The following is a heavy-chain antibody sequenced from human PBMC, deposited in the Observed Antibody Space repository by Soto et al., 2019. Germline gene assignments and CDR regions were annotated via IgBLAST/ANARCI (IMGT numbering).Heavy chain of an antibody. V-gene: IGHV3-21*01. CDR2: ISSSSSYI. D-gene: IGHD6-13*01. CDR3: ARDPGFRIAAVYDAFDI. CDR1: GFTFSSYS. J-gene: IGHJ3*02. Sequence: EVQLVESGGGLVKPGGSLRLSCAASGFTFSSYSMNWVRQAPGKGLEWVSSISSSSSYIYYTDSVKGRFTISRDNAKNSLYLQMNSLRAEDTAVYYCARDPGFRIAAVYDAFDIWGQGTMVTVSS.